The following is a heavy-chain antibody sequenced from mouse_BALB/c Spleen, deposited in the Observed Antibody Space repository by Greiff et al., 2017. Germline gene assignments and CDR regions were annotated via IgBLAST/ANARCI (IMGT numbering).Heavy chain of an antibody. D-gene: IGHD4-1*01. CDR1: GYTFTSYW. CDR2: INPSTGYT. Sequence: VQVVESGAELAKPGASVKMSCKASGYTFTSYWMHWVKQRPGQGLEWIGYINPSTGYTEYNQKFKDKATLTADKSSSTAYMQLSSLTSEDSAVYYCARGNWVFAYWGQGTLVTVSA. V-gene: IGHV1-7*01. CDR3: ARGNWVFAY. J-gene: IGHJ3*01.